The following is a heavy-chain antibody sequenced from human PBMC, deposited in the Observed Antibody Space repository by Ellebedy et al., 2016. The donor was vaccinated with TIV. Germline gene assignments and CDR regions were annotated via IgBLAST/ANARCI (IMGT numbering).Heavy chain of an antibody. CDR1: GFALSKYW. D-gene: IGHD3-22*01. CDR3: ARGSSGATTY. J-gene: IGHJ4*02. V-gene: IGHV3-74*03. CDR2: IDTDATTV. Sequence: PGGSLRLSCVASGFALSKYWVHWVRQAPGKGLVWVSRIDTDATTVTYADSVRGRFTISRDNDKNKVFLQMDSLTADDTAVYYCARGSSGATTYWGQGTLVTVSS.